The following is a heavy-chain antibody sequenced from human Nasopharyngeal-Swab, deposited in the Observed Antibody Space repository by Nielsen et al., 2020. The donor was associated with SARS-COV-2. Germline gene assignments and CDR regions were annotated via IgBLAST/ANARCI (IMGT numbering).Heavy chain of an antibody. CDR2: IKQDGSEK. D-gene: IGHD5-18*01. J-gene: IGHJ6*02. Sequence: GESLEISCAASGFPFSSYWLRWVREAPAQGVGWVGNIKQDGSEKYYVDSVTGRFTISIDTAKNSLYLQMNSLSAEDTAVYYCARDSYGGAIGDYYYYYGIDVWGQGTTVTVSS. CDR3: ARDSYGGAIGDYYYYYGIDV. V-gene: IGHV3-7*01. CDR1: GFPFSSYW.